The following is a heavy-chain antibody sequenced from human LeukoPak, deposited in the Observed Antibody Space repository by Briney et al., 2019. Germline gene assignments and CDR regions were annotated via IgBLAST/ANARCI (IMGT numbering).Heavy chain of an antibody. CDR3: ARDPAGTSYYDFWSGYYFDY. Sequence: GGSLRLSCAASGFTFSNYNINWVRQAPGKGLEWVSSISSSSSYIYYADSVKGRFTISRDNAKNSLYLQMNSLRAEDTAVYHCARDPAGTSYYDFWSGYYFDYWGQGTLVTVSS. D-gene: IGHD3-3*01. V-gene: IGHV3-21*01. CDR2: ISSSSSYI. CDR1: GFTFSNYN. J-gene: IGHJ4*02.